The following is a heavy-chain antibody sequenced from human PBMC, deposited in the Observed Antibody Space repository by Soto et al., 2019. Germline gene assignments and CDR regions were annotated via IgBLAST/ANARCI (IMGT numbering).Heavy chain of an antibody. Sequence: PSETLSLTCTVSCGSISSSTSYWGWIRQPPGKGLEWIGSINYSGSTYYSPSLKSRVTISADTSKNQFSLKLSSVTAADTAVYYCARPVNYYYYYMDVWGKGTMVTVSS. V-gene: IGHV4-39*01. CDR2: INYSGST. CDR1: CGSISSSTSY. J-gene: IGHJ6*03. CDR3: ARPVNYYYYYMDV.